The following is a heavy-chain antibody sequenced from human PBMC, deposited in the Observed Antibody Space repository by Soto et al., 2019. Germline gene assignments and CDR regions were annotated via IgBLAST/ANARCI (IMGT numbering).Heavy chain of an antibody. Sequence: PSETLSVTCSFSGGSVNNGTYFWSWVRQPPGKGLEWISSIYYSGSTHYNPSLKSRVTISSDTSKNQFSLRLSSVTAADTAVYYCAGYHRSYFFFGPWG. J-gene: IGHJ5*02. CDR2: IYYSGST. V-gene: IGHV4-61*01. CDR3: AGYHRSYFFFGP. D-gene: IGHD3-3*01. CDR1: GGSVNNGTYF.